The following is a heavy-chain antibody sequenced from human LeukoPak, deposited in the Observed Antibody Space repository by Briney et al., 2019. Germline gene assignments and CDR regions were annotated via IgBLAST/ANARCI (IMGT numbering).Heavy chain of an antibody. CDR2: IKQDRSEK. V-gene: IGHV3-7*01. Sequence: GGSLRLSCAASGFTFSSYSMSWVRQAPGKELEWVANIKQDRSEKYYVDSVKGRFTISRDNAKNSLYLQMNSLRAEDTAVYYCARDNSGVYAIPGGRYYYYMDVWGKGTTVTVSS. CDR1: GFTFSSYS. J-gene: IGHJ6*03. CDR3: ARDNSGVYAIPGGRYYYYMDV. D-gene: IGHD2-8*01.